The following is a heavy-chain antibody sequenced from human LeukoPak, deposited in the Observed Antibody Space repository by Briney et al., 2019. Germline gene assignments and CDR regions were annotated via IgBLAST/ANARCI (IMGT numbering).Heavy chain of an antibody. Sequence: SGTLSLTCTVSGGSISRYYWSGIRQPPGKGLEGMGYISYSGSTNYNPSRKSGVTISVDTSKNQFSLRLSSVTGADTAVYYCATPHYFANLDAFDIWGQGTMVTVSS. CDR1: GGSISRYY. D-gene: IGHD3-9*01. V-gene: IGHV4-59*08. J-gene: IGHJ3*02. CDR3: ATPHYFANLDAFDI. CDR2: ISYSGST.